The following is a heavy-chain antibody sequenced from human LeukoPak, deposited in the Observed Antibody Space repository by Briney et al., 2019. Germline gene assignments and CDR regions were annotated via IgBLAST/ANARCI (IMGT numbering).Heavy chain of an antibody. V-gene: IGHV5-51*01. CDR3: ARQTYYYDSSGYNSPPYYFDY. D-gene: IGHD3-22*01. J-gene: IGHJ4*02. Sequence: GESLKISCKGSGYSFTSYWIGWVRQMPGKGLEWMGIIYPGDSDTRYSPSFQGQVTISADKSISTAYLQWSNLKASDTAMYYCARQTYYYDSSGYNSPPYYFDYWGQGTLVTVSS. CDR1: GYSFTSYW. CDR2: IYPGDSDT.